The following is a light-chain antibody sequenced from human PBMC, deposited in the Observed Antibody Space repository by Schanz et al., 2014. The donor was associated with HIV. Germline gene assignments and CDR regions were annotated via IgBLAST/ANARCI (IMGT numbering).Light chain of an antibody. CDR3: QQYNNWPRT. Sequence: EIVLTQSPGTLSLSPGERASLSCRASHIVNNRYFAWYKQEHGQPPRLLIYGASIRATGVPDRFSGSGSGTDFTLTISRLEPEDFAVYYCQQYNNWPRTFGQGTKVEIK. CDR1: HIVNNRY. CDR2: GAS. J-gene: IGKJ1*01. V-gene: IGKV3-20*01.